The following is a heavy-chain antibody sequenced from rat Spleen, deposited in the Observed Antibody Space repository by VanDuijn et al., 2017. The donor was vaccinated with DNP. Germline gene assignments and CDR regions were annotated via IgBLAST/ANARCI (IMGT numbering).Heavy chain of an antibody. Sequence: EVQLVESGGGLVQPGRSLKLSCAASGFTFSNYDMAWVRQAPTKGLEWVASISPSGGSTYYRDSVKGRFTISRDNARSILYLQMDSLRSEDTATYYCARGGLYYFDYWGQGVMVTVSS. V-gene: IGHV5-25*01. D-gene: IGHD4-1*01. CDR3: ARGGLYYFDY. CDR1: GFTFSNYD. CDR2: ISPSGGST. J-gene: IGHJ2*01.